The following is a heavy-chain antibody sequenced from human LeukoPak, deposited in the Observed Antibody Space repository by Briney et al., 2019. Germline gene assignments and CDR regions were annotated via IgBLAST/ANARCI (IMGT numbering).Heavy chain of an antibody. CDR2: IIPIFGTA. D-gene: IGHD2-15*01. CDR1: GGTFSSYA. CDR3: ARDFWVVAATPDAFDI. J-gene: IGHJ3*02. Sequence: ASVKVSCKASGGTFSSYAISWVRQAPGQGLEWMGGIIPIFGTANYAQKFRGRVTITADKSTRTAYMELSSLRSEDTAVYYCARDFWVVAATPDAFDIWGQGTMVTVSS. V-gene: IGHV1-69*06.